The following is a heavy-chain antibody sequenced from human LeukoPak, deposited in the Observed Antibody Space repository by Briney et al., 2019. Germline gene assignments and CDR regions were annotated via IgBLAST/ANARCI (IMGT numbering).Heavy chain of an antibody. CDR3: AKDRTRLDY. J-gene: IGHJ4*02. CDR2: ISGSGGAT. V-gene: IGHV3-23*01. CDR1: GFTFTSFA. Sequence: GGSLRPSCAASGFTFTSFAMTWVREAPGKGLEWVSAISGSGGATYYADSVKGRFTISRDNSKNTLYLQMDSLRAEDTAVYYCAKDRTRLDYWGQGTLVTVSS.